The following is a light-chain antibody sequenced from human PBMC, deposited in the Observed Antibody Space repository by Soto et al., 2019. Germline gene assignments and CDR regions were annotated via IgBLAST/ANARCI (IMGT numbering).Light chain of an antibody. Sequence: DIQMTQSSSTLSASVGDRVTITCRASQSISIWLAWYQQKPWKAPNILIYDASTLVSGVPSRFSGSGSGTEFTLTISSLQPDDFATYYCQQYNKYFSWTFGPGTKVEIK. CDR1: QSISIW. CDR2: DAS. J-gene: IGKJ1*01. V-gene: IGKV1-5*01. CDR3: QQYNKYFSWT.